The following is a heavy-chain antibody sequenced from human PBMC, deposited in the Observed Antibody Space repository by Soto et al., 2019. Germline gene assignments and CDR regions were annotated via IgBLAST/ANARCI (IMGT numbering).Heavy chain of an antibody. V-gene: IGHV3-48*01. CDR2: ISSSSSTI. J-gene: IGHJ4*02. CDR3: ARNYYDSSGGFDY. Sequence: GGSLRLSCAASGFTFSSYSMNWVRQAPGKGLEWVSYISSSSSTIYYADSVKGRFTISRDNAKNSLYLQMNSLRADDTAVYYCARNYYDSSGGFDYWGQGTLVTVSS. D-gene: IGHD3-22*01. CDR1: GFTFSSYS.